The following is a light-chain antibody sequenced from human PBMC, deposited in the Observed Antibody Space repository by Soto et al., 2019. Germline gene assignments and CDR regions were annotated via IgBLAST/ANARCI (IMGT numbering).Light chain of an antibody. CDR2: GAS. J-gene: IGKJ5*01. CDR1: QTVRSSY. Sequence: EIVLTQSPATLSLSPGQRATLSCRASQTVRSSYLAWYQQKPGQAPRLLIYGASSRATGIPDRFSGSGSGTDFTLTISSLQSEDFAVYYCQQYNNWPPITFGQGTRLEIK. CDR3: QQYNNWPPIT. V-gene: IGKV3-20*01.